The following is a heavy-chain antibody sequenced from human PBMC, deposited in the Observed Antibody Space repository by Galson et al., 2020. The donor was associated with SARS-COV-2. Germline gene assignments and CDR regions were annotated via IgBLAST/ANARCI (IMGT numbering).Heavy chain of an antibody. Sequence: ASVKVSCKASGYTFTGYYMHWVRQAPGQGLEWMGWINPNSGGTNYAQKFQGWDTMTRDTSISTAYMELSRLRSDDTAVYYCARGPDFEYYDFWSGYSPYYYYGMDVWGQGTTVTVSS. CDR3: ARGPDFEYYDFWSGYSPYYYYGMDV. D-gene: IGHD3-3*01. CDR1: GYTFTGYY. CDR2: INPNSGGT. V-gene: IGHV1-2*04. J-gene: IGHJ6*02.